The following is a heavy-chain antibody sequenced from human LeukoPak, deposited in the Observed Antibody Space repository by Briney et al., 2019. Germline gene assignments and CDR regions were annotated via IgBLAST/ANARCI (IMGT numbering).Heavy chain of an antibody. J-gene: IGHJ1*01. Sequence: GGSLRLSCVASGFTFSSYWMTWVRQAPGKGLEWVADIKTDGSQIYYVDSVKGRFTISRDNAKNSLYLQMNSLRAEDTAVYYCARDLYCSGGSCYSPMVLDWGQGTLVTVSS. D-gene: IGHD2-15*01. CDR2: IKTDGSQI. V-gene: IGHV3-7*01. CDR3: ARDLYCSGGSCYSPMVLD. CDR1: GFTFSSYW.